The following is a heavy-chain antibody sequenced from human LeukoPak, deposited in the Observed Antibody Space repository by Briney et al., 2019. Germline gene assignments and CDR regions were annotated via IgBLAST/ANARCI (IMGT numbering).Heavy chain of an antibody. V-gene: IGHV4-34*01. Sequence: EINHSGSTNYNPSLKSRVTISVDTSKNQFSLKLSSVTAADTAVYYCARGHTAGGVPVDYWGQGTLVTVSS. J-gene: IGHJ4*02. CDR3: ARGHTAGGVPVDY. D-gene: IGHD2-2*01. CDR2: INHSGST.